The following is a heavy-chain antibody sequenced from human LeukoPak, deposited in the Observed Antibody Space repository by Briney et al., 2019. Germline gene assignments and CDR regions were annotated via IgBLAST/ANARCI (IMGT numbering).Heavy chain of an antibody. CDR2: IKSKTDGGTT. Sequence: GGSLRLSCAASGFTFSNAWMSWVRQAPGKGLEWVGRIKSKTDGGTTDYAAPVKGRFTISRDDSKNTQYLQMNSLKTEDTAVYYCTTDLAYCGGDCYLFDYWGQGTLVTVSS. CDR3: TTDLAYCGGDCYLFDY. V-gene: IGHV3-15*01. CDR1: GFTFSNAW. D-gene: IGHD2-21*02. J-gene: IGHJ4*02.